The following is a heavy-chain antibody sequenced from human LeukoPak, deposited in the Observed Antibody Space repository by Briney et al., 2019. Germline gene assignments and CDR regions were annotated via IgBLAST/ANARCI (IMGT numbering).Heavy chain of an antibody. CDR1: GFTFSSYA. D-gene: IGHD4-23*01. Sequence: GGSLRLSCAASGFTFSSYAMHWVRQAPGKGLEYVSAISSNGGSTYYANSVKGRFTISRDNSKNTLYLQMGSLRAEDMAVYYCARGRATVVTRGRADAFGIWGQGTMVTVSS. J-gene: IGHJ3*02. V-gene: IGHV3-64*01. CDR3: ARGRATVVTRGRADAFGI. CDR2: ISSNGGST.